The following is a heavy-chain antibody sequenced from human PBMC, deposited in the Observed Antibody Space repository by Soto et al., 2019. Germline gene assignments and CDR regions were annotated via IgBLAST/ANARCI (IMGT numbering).Heavy chain of an antibody. D-gene: IGHD3-22*01. Sequence: ASVKVSCKASGYTFTSYYMHWVRQAPGQGLEWMGIINPSGGSTSYAQKFQGRVTMTRDTSTSTVYMELSSLRSEDTAVYYCASLAIGDSSGYLTLDYWGQGTLVTVSS. CDR1: GYTFTSYY. J-gene: IGHJ4*02. CDR2: INPSGGST. CDR3: ASLAIGDSSGYLTLDY. V-gene: IGHV1-46*01.